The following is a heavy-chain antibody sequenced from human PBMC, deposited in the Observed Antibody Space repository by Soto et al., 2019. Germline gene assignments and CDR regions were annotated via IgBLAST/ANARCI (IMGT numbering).Heavy chain of an antibody. CDR1: GGTFSSYT. CDR3: ARGDCSSTSCFSYPLDCQH. CDR2: IIPILGIA. D-gene: IGHD2-2*01. V-gene: IGHV1-69*02. Sequence: QVQLVQSGAEVKKPGSSVKVSCKASGGTFSSYTISWVRQAPGQGLEWMGRIIPILGIANYAQKFQGRVTITADKSTSTAYMELSSLRSEDTAVYYCARGDCSSTSCFSYPLDCQHWGQGTLVTVSS. J-gene: IGHJ1*01.